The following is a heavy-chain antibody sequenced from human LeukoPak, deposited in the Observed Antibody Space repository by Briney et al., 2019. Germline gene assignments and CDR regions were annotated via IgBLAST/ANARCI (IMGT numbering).Heavy chain of an antibody. Sequence: GGSLRLSCAASGFTFSSYAMSWVRQAPGKGLEWVSAISGSGGSTYYADSVKGRFTISRDNSKNTLYLQMNSLRAEDTAVYYCAKGRYYYDSSGYRPPNYWGQGTLVTVPS. J-gene: IGHJ4*02. CDR1: GFTFSSYA. CDR3: AKGRYYYDSSGYRPPNY. D-gene: IGHD3-22*01. V-gene: IGHV3-23*01. CDR2: ISGSGGST.